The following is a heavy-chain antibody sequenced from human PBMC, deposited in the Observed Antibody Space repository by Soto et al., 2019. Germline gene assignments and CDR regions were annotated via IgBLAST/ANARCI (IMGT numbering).Heavy chain of an antibody. CDR2: HYSGGST. V-gene: IGHV3-53*01. CDR3: ARHRHPRGTVGATSPLDP. D-gene: IGHD1-26*01. CDR1: GFSVSSNY. J-gene: IGHJ5*02. Sequence: DVQLVESGGGLVQPGGSLRLSCAISGFSVSSNYLSWVRQAPGKGLEWVSLHYSGGSTYYADSVQGRFTLSRDKSNNTLYLQMRRVRAEDTAVYFCARHRHPRGTVGATSPLDPWGQGTQVTVSS.